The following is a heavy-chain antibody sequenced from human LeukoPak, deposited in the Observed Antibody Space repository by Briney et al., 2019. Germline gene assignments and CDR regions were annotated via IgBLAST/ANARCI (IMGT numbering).Heavy chain of an antibody. CDR1: GYTFTGYY. V-gene: IGHV1-2*02. CDR2: INPNSGGT. CDR3: ARAYSGYEIYYYYYYMDV. J-gene: IGHJ6*03. D-gene: IGHD5-12*01. Sequence: ASVKVSCKASGYTFTGYYMHWVRQAPGQGLEWMGWINPNSGGTNYAQKFQGRVTMTRDTSISTAYMELSRLRSDDTAVYYCARAYSGYEIYYYYYYMDVWGKGTTVTISS.